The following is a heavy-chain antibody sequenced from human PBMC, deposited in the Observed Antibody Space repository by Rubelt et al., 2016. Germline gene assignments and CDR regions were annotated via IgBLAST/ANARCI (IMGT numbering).Heavy chain of an antibody. D-gene: IGHD2-8*01. CDR2: NSAYNGNT. Sequence: QVQLVQSGAEVKKPGASVKVSCKASGYTFTSYGISWVRQAPGQGLEGLGWNSAYNGNTNYAQKLQGRVTMATDPSSCTAYMGLGSLGSDDTAVYYCAREGVKGSRKDGMDVWGQGTTVTVSS. CDR1: GYTFTSYG. J-gene: IGHJ6*02. CDR3: AREGVKGSRKDGMDV. V-gene: IGHV1-18*01.